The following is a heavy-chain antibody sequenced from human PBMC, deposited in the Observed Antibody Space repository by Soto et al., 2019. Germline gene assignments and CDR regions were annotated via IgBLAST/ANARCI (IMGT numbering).Heavy chain of an antibody. V-gene: IGHV5-51*01. CDR2: IYPGDSDT. Sequence: GESLKISCKGSGYSFTSYWIGWVRQMPGKGLQWMGIIYPGDSDTRYSPSFQGQVTISADKSISTAYLQWSSLKASDTAMYYCARLSSYCSSTSCSEYYFDYWGQGTLVTVSS. D-gene: IGHD2-2*01. J-gene: IGHJ4*02. CDR3: ARLSSYCSSTSCSEYYFDY. CDR1: GYSFTSYW.